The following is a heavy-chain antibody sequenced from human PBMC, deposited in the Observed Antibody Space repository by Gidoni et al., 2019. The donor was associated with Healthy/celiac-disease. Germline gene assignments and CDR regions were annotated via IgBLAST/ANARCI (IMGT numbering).Heavy chain of an antibody. CDR1: GFTFSSYG. J-gene: IGHJ6*02. V-gene: IGHV3-30*18. CDR2: ISYDGSNK. CDR3: AKDGRYCSSTSCSDYYYGMDV. D-gene: IGHD2-2*01. Sequence: QVQLVESGGGVVQPGRSLRLSCAASGFTFSSYGMHWVRQAPGKGLEWVAVISYDGSNKYYADSVKGRFTISRDNSKNTLYLQMNSLRAEDTAVYYCAKDGRYCSSTSCSDYYYGMDVWGQGTTVTVSS.